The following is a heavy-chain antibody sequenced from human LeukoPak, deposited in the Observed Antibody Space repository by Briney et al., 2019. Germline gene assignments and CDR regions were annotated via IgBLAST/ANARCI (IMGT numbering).Heavy chain of an antibody. J-gene: IGHJ4*02. D-gene: IGHD3-10*01. CDR1: GGSFSGYY. Sequence: TSETLSLTCAVYGGSFSGYYWSWIRQPPGKGLEWIGEINHSGSTNYNPSLKSRVTISVDTSKNQFSLKLSSVTAADTAVYYCARVNYGSATKEDYWGQGTLVTVSS. CDR3: ARVNYGSATKEDY. CDR2: INHSGST. V-gene: IGHV4-34*01.